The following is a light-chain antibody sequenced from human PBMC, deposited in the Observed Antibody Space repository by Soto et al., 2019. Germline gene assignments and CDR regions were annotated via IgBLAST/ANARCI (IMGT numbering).Light chain of an antibody. V-gene: IGKV3-15*01. CDR1: QSVSSN. J-gene: IGKJ1*01. CDR2: AAS. CDR3: QQYDNWWT. Sequence: EIVMTQSPATLSVSPGERATLCCRPSQSVSSNLAWYQQKPGEAPRVLIYAASTRATGIPDRFSGSGSGTEITLTISRLHSEDFGVYYCQQYDNWWTFGQGTKVDIK.